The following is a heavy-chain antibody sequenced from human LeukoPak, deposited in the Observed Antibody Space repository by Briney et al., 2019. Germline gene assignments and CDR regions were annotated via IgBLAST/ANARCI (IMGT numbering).Heavy chain of an antibody. J-gene: IGHJ4*02. V-gene: IGHV3-48*01. D-gene: IGHD3-16*01. CDR2: ITSSSSTI. CDR3: ARESWGFDY. CDR1: GFTFSSYN. Sequence: GGSLRLSCAASGFTFSSYNMNLVRQAPGKGLEWVSYITSSSSTIYYADSVKGRFTISRDNAKNSLFLQMNSLRPEDTAVYYCARESWGFDYWGQGTLVTVSS.